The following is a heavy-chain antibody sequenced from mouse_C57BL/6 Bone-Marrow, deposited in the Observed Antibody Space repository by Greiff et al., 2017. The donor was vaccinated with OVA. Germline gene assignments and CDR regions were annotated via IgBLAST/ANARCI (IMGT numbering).Heavy chain of an antibody. D-gene: IGHD2-4*01. CDR2: INPSNGGT. CDR3: ARMVYDYAWFAY. J-gene: IGHJ3*01. CDR1: GYTFTSYW. V-gene: IGHV1-53*01. Sequence: QVQLKQPGTELVKPGASVKLSCKASGYTFTSYWMHWVKQRPGQGLEWIGNINPSNGGTNYNEKFKSKATLTVDKSSSTAYMQLSRLTSEDSAVYYCARMVYDYAWFAYWGQGTLVTVSA.